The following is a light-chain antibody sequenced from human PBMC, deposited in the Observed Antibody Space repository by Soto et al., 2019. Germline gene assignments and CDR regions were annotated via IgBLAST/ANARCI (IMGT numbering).Light chain of an antibody. CDR1: QSISSW. CDR2: KAS. CDR3: QQYNSYSQT. J-gene: IGKJ1*01. Sequence: DIEMAESAANVSQSVGERVTITCRASQSISSWLAWYQQKPGKAPKLLIYKASSLESGVPSRFSGSGSGTEFTLTISSLQPDDFATYYCQQYNSYSQTFGQGTKVDI. V-gene: IGKV1-5*03.